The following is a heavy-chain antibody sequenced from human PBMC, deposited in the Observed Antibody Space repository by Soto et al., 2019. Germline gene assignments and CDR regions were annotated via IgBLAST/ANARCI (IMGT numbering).Heavy chain of an antibody. V-gene: IGHV3-23*01. CDR1: GFTFSTNP. CDR2: ISGTGGST. Sequence: EVQLLESGGGLVQPGGSRSLSCAPSGFTFSTNPMSWAPKAPGKGLEWVSAISGTGGSTYYADSVKGRFTISRDNSKNTLYLQMNSLRAEDTAVYYCAKNWDTTSSSSSHWGQGTLVTVSS. CDR3: AKNWDTTSSSSSH. D-gene: IGHD6-6*01. J-gene: IGHJ4*02.